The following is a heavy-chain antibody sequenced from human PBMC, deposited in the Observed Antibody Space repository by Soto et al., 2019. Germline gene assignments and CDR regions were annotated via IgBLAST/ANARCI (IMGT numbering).Heavy chain of an antibody. J-gene: IGHJ4*02. Sequence: QVQLVQSGAEVKKPGASVKVSCKASGYSFTSYGITWVRQAPGQGLEWMGWISAYNGNTKYAQKLQGRVPMTTDTSTSTAYMELRSLRPDDTAVYYCARALAVALIDYLGQGTLVTVSP. CDR1: GYSFTSYG. V-gene: IGHV1-18*01. CDR2: ISAYNGNT. CDR3: ARALAVALIDY. D-gene: IGHD6-19*01.